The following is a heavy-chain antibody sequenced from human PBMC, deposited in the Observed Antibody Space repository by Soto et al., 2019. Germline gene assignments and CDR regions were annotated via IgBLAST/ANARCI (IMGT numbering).Heavy chain of an antibody. CDR2: IYHSGST. D-gene: IGHD5-18*01. Sequence: PSETLSLTCTVSGGSMSSFYWNWFRQPPGKGLEWIGYIYHSGSTYYNPSLKSRVTISVDRSKNQFSLKLSSVTAADTAVYYCARGGGPIQLWSDFDYWGQGTLVTVSS. CDR1: GGSMSSFY. V-gene: IGHV4-59*12. J-gene: IGHJ4*02. CDR3: ARGGGPIQLWSDFDY.